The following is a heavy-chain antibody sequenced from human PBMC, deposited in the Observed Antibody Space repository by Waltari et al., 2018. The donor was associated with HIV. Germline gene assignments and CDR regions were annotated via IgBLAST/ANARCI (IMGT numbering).Heavy chain of an antibody. CDR2: IWYDGSDK. V-gene: IGHV3-30*02. Sequence: VQLVESGGGVVQPGESLRLSCAASGFAFSAYGMHWVRQAPGKGLEWVASIWYDGSDKYYADSVKRRFTISRDNSKNTLYLQMSSLRAEDTAVYYCATVPGDSVDFWGQGTLVTVSS. D-gene: IGHD4-17*01. CDR3: ATVPGDSVDF. CDR1: GFAFSAYG. J-gene: IGHJ4*02.